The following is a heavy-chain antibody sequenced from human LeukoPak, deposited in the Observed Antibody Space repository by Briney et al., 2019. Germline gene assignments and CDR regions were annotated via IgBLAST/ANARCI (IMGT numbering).Heavy chain of an antibody. J-gene: IGHJ3*02. Sequence: PSETLSLTCAVSGYSISSSNWWGWIRQPPGKGLEWIGYIYYSGSTYYNPSLKSRVTMSVDTSKDQFSLKLSSVTAVDTAVYYCARKWSAATNDAFDIWGQGTMVTVSS. V-gene: IGHV4-28*01. CDR1: GYSISSSNW. D-gene: IGHD2-15*01. CDR2: IYYSGST. CDR3: ARKWSAATNDAFDI.